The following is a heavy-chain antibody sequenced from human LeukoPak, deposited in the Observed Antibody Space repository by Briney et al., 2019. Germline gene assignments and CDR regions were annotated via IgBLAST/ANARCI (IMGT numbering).Heavy chain of an antibody. Sequence: GGSLRLSCAASGFMFSSYWMSWVRQAPGKGLEWVANIKQDRSEKYYVDSVKGRFTVSRDNARNSLYLQMNSLSPEDTAVYYCAREGSYYYYMDVWGKGTTVTISS. CDR1: GFMFSSYW. CDR3: AREGSYYYYMDV. V-gene: IGHV3-7*01. CDR2: IKQDRSEK. J-gene: IGHJ6*03.